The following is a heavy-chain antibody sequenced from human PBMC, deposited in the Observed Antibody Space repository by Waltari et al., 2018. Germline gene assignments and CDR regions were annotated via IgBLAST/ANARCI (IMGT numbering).Heavy chain of an antibody. V-gene: IGHV4-34*01. D-gene: IGHD3-3*01. CDR1: GGSFSGYY. CDR3: AVRYYDFWSGYYRGGYFDY. CDR2: INHSGST. J-gene: IGHJ4*02. Sequence: QVQLQQWGAGLLKPSETLSLTCAVYGGSFSGYYWSWIRQTPGKGLEWIGEINHSGSTNYNPSLKSRVTISVDTSKNQFSLKLSSVTAADTAVYYCAVRYYDFWSGYYRGGYFDYWGQGTLVTVSS.